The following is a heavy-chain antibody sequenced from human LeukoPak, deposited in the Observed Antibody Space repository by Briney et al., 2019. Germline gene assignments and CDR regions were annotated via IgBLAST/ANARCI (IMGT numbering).Heavy chain of an antibody. CDR1: GYTFTGYY. J-gene: IGHJ4*02. D-gene: IGHD6-13*01. CDR2: INPNSGGT. V-gene: IGHV1-2*04. CDR3: AREQQLTHFDY. Sequence: ASVKVSCKASGYTFTGYYMHWVRQAPGQGLEWMGWINPNSGGTNYAQKFQGWVTMTRDTFISTAYMELSRLRSDDTAVYYCAREQQLTHFDYWGQGTLVTVSS.